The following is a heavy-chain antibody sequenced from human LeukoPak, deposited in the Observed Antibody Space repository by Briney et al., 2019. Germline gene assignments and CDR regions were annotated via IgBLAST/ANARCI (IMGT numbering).Heavy chain of an antibody. CDR2: IHTSGST. V-gene: IGHV4-4*07. J-gene: IGHJ5*02. Sequence: SETLSLTCTVSGGSISSYYWSWIRQPAGKGLEWIGRIHTSGSTNYNPSLKSRVTMSVDTSKNQFSLKLSSVTAADTAVYYCARDRITMVRGVIPFDPWGQGTLVTVSS. CDR1: GGSISSYY. CDR3: ARDRITMVRGVIPFDP. D-gene: IGHD3-10*01.